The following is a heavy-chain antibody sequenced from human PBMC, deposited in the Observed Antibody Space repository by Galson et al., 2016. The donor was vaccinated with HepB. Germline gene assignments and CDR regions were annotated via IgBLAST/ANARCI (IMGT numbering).Heavy chain of an antibody. D-gene: IGHD1-26*01. Sequence: SLRLSCAGSGFTFSHAWLNWVRQAPGKGLEWVGRIKSKGDGEITDYAAPVKGRFTVSRDDSKNTLYLQMNSLKTEDTAVYHCTTSVGANEFDYWGRGTLVTVSS. CDR1: GFTFSHAW. CDR2: IKSKGDGEIT. J-gene: IGHJ4*02. V-gene: IGHV3-15*07. CDR3: TTSVGANEFDY.